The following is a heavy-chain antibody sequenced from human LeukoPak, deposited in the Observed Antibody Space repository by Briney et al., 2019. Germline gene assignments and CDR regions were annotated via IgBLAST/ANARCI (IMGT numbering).Heavy chain of an antibody. Sequence: GGSLTLSCAASGFSFSSYSMNWVRQAPGKGLEWVSSISTRGKYLYYADSVKGRFTVSRDNAEKSLFLRMDSLRAEDTAVYFCATLEYFQDWGQGTLVTVSS. CDR2: ISTRGKYL. CDR1: GFSFSSYS. CDR3: ATLEYFQD. J-gene: IGHJ1*01. V-gene: IGHV3-21*01.